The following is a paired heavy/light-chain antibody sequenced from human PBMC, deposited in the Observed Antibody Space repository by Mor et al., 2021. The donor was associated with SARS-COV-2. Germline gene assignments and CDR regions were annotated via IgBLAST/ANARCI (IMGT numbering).Heavy chain of an antibody. CDR2: IYYDGTT. V-gene: IGHV4-39*07. Sequence: QLQLQESSPGLVKPSETLSLTCTVSGDSISSSSYYWGWIRQPPGKGLEWIGSIYYDGTTYYNPSLKSRVTISLDTSKNQFSLKLSSVTAADTAVFYCARHTIYGPYDAFDMWGQGTMVTVSS. CDR1: GDSISSSSYY. J-gene: IGHJ3*02. D-gene: IGHD3-3*01. CDR3: ARHTIYGPYDAFDM.
Light chain of an antibody. CDR1: QSVGTY. Sequence: EIVLTQSPATLSLSPGERATLSCRASQSVGTYLAWYQQKPGQAPRLLIYDASNRATGIPARFSGSGSGTDFTLTISSLEPEDFAVYYCQQRSHWPRMYTFGQGTKLEIK. V-gene: IGKV3-11*01. J-gene: IGKJ2*01. CDR3: QQRSHWPRMYT. CDR2: DAS.